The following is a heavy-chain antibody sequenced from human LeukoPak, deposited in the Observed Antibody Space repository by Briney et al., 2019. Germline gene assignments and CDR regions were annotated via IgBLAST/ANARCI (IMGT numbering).Heavy chain of an antibody. V-gene: IGHV3-21*01. Sequence: GGSLRLSCAASGFTFSNYGMNWVRQAPGKGLEWVSSISSSSTYIYYADSVKGRFTISRDNAKSSLYLQMSSLRAEDTAVYYCATDSRGLDVWGQGTTVTVSS. CDR2: ISSSSTYI. CDR3: ATDSRGLDV. CDR1: GFTFSNYG. J-gene: IGHJ6*02.